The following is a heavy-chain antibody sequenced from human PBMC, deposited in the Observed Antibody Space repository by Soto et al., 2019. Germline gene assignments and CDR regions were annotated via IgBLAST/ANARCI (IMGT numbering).Heavy chain of an antibody. CDR2: ISSSSSYT. CDR1: GFTFSDYY. V-gene: IGHV3-11*06. D-gene: IGHD3-10*01. CDR3: ARDTPMDYGSGSYGRYFDY. Sequence: GGSLRLSCAASGFTFSDYYMSWIRQAPGKGLEWVSYISSSSSYTNYAGSVKGRFTISRANAKNALYLQMNSLRAEDTAVYYCARDTPMDYGSGSYGRYFDYWGQGTLVTVSS. J-gene: IGHJ4*02.